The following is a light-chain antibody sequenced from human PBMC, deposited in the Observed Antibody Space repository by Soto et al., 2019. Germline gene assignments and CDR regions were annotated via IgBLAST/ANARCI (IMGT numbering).Light chain of an antibody. J-gene: IGKJ1*01. Sequence: AIRMTQSPSSFSASTGDRVTITCRASQGISCSLAWYQQKPGKAPKLLIYAASTLQRGVPSRFSGSGSGTELTLTMSCLQSEDFATYYCQQYYSYSWTLGQGTKVEIK. CDR2: AAS. CDR1: QGISCS. CDR3: QQYYSYSWT. V-gene: IGKV1-8*01.